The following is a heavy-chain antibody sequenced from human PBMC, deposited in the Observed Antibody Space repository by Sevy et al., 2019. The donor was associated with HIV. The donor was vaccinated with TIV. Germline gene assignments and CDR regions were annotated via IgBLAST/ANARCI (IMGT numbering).Heavy chain of an antibody. Sequence: SKTLSLTCTVSGGSISSSSYYWGWIRQPPGKGLEWIGSIYYSGSTYYNPSLKSRVTISVDTSKNQFSLKLSSVTAADTAVYYCARNWVRGVIKSWFDPWGQGTLVTVSS. D-gene: IGHD3-10*01. CDR3: ARNWVRGVIKSWFDP. CDR2: IYYSGST. J-gene: IGHJ5*02. V-gene: IGHV4-39*01. CDR1: GGSISSSSYY.